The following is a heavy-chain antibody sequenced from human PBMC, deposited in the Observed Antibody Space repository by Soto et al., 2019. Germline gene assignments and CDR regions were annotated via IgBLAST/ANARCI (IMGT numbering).Heavy chain of an antibody. V-gene: IGHV3-23*01. CDR1: GFTFSSYA. D-gene: IGHD5-12*01. J-gene: IGHJ5*02. Sequence: EVQLLESGGGLVQPGGSLRLSCAASGFTFSSYAMSWVRQAPGKGLEWVSAISGSGGSTYYADSVKGRFTISRDNSENTLYLQMNSLRAEDTAVYYCAKGRDIVATVGGWFDPWGQGTLVTVSS. CDR3: AKGRDIVATVGGWFDP. CDR2: ISGSGGST.